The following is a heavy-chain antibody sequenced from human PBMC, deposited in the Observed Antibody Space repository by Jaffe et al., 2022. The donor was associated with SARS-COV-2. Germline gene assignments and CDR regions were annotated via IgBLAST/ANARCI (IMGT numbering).Heavy chain of an antibody. CDR1: GFTFSSNW. CDR3: ARDYDGLSY. Sequence: EVQLVESGGGLVQPGGSLRLSCAASGFTFSSNWMDWVRQAPGKGLVWVGRINGDGSSTSYADSVKGRFTISRDNPRNTVYLQMNSLRAEDTAVYYCARDYDGLSYWGQGTLVTVSS. CDR2: INGDGSST. V-gene: IGHV3-74*01. D-gene: IGHD5-12*01. J-gene: IGHJ4*02.